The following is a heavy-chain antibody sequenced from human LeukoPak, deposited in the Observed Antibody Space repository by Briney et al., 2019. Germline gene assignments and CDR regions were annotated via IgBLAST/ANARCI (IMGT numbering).Heavy chain of an antibody. D-gene: IGHD3-9*01. V-gene: IGHV1-2*02. CDR1: GYTFTDYY. Sequence: ASVKVSCRASGYTFTDYYIHWVRQAPGQGLEWMGWINAKSGGTNFAQNFQGRVTMTRDTSITTAYMELTSLRSDDTAVYYCAGADWAAGVAFDYWGQGTLVTVSS. J-gene: IGHJ4*02. CDR2: INAKSGGT. CDR3: AGADWAAGVAFDY.